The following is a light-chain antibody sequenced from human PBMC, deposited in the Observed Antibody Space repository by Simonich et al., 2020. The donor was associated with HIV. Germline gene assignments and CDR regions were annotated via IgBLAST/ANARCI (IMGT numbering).Light chain of an antibody. V-gene: IGKV1-NL1*01. CDR3: QQYNSYPLT. Sequence: DIQMTQSPSSLSASVGDRVTITCRASQDIKYSLAWFQQKPGKAPKLLLYDASTLQSAVPSSFSGSGSGSDYTLTISSLQPEDVATYYCQQYNSYPLTFGQGTKVEIK. CDR1: QDIKYS. CDR2: DAS. J-gene: IGKJ1*01.